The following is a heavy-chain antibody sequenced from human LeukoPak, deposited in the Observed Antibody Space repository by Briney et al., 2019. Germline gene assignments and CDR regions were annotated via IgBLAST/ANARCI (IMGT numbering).Heavy chain of an antibody. CDR2: TTNCNGDT. D-gene: IGHD3-10*01. CDR1: GYNFRNYG. J-gene: IGHJ3*01. V-gene: IGHV1-18*01. Sequence: ASVKVSCKASGYNFRNYGISWVRQAPGQGLAWMGWTTNCNGDTSFAQNLQDRVTLTTDTSTSTAYMELRSLRSDDTAVYYCVRDRWSRSYYPAFDLWGQGTVLTVSS. CDR3: VRDRWSRSYYPAFDL.